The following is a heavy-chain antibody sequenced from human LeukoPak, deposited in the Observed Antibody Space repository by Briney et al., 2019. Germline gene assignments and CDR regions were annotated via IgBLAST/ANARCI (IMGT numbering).Heavy chain of an antibody. Sequence: PSETLSLTCAVYGGSFSGYYWTWIRQTPEKGLEWIGEMNPSGSTNYNPSLKSRVTISVDTSKNQFSQELSSVTAADTAVYYCARGRQDVTMIVVVMTAVSYYLDVWGKGTTVTVS. D-gene: IGHD3-22*01. CDR1: GGSFSGYY. CDR3: ARGRQDVTMIVVVMTAVSYYLDV. V-gene: IGHV4-34*01. CDR2: MNPSGST. J-gene: IGHJ6*03.